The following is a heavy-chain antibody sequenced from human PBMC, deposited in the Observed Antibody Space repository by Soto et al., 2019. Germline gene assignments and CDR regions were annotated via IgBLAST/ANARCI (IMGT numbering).Heavy chain of an antibody. CDR3: ARVTMVIRDSDHFGVDV. CDR2: ISHTGTT. V-gene: IGHV4-38-2*02. Sequence: SETLSLTCLVSGFPISSPYSWGWIRQPPGKGLEWIGSISHTGTTSYSPSLTSRVSISVDTSKNQVSLKLTSVTAADTAVYFCARVTMVIRDSDHFGVDVWGHGTTVTVPS. J-gene: IGHJ6*02. CDR1: GFPISSPYS. D-gene: IGHD4-17*01.